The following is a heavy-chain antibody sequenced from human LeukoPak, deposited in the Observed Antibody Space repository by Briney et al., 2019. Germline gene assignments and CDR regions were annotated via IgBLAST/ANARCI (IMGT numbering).Heavy chain of an antibody. D-gene: IGHD5-24*01. Sequence: ASETLSLTCTVSGGSISSYYWSWIRQPPGKGLEWIGYIYYSGSTNYNLSLKSRVTISVDTSKNQFSLKLSSVTAADTAVYYCARDNISGDGYTHNFDYWGQGTLVTVSS. CDR1: GGSISSYY. V-gene: IGHV4-59*01. J-gene: IGHJ4*02. CDR3: ARDNISGDGYTHNFDY. CDR2: IYYSGST.